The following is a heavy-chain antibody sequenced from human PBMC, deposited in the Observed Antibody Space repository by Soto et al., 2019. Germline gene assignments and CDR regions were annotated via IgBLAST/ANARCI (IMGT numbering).Heavy chain of an antibody. Sequence: ASVNVSCKASGGTFSSYAISWVRQAPGQGLEWMGGIIPIFGTANYAQKFQGRVTITADESTSTAYMELSSLRSEDTAVYYCARTPSVNYAYGAFDTWGQGTMVTVSS. CDR2: IIPIFGTA. CDR1: GGTFSSYA. J-gene: IGHJ3*02. D-gene: IGHD3-16*01. CDR3: ARTPSVNYAYGAFDT. V-gene: IGHV1-69*13.